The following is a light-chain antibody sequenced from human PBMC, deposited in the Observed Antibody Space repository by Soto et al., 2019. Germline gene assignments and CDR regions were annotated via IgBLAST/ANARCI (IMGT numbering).Light chain of an antibody. V-gene: IGKV1-5*03. CDR1: QSIGGF. CDR2: KAS. J-gene: IGKJ1*01. CDR3: QQYNDYPRT. Sequence: DIQMTQSPSSLSVSVGDRVTITCRASQSIGGFLNWYQQKLGKAPKLLTYKASTLESEVPSRFSGSGSGTEFTLTISSLQPDDFATYYCQQYNDYPRTFAQRTKVDIK.